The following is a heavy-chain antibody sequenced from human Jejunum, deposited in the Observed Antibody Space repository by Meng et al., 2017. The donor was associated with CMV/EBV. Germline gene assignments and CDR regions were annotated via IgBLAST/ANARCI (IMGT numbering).Heavy chain of an antibody. V-gene: IGHV2-5*02. CDR3: AHRQSNSWFDS. CDR1: GFSLSTSGVG. Sequence: QITLKESGPTLVKPTQTLTLTCTFSGFSLSTSGVGVGWIRQPPGKALEWLALIYWDDDKRYSPSLKSRLTITKDSSKNQVVLIMTNTDPVDTATYYCAHRQSNSWFDSWGQGTLVTVSS. CDR2: IYWDDDK. D-gene: IGHD2/OR15-2a*01. J-gene: IGHJ5*01.